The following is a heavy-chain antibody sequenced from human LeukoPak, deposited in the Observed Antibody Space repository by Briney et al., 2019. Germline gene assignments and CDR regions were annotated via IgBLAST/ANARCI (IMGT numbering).Heavy chain of an antibody. D-gene: IGHD5-12*01. CDR1: GFTFSSYG. Sequence: PGGSLRLSCAASGFTFSSYGMHWVRRAPGKGLEWVATIWYDGSNKYYADSVKGRFTISRDNSKNTLSLQMNSLRAEDTAVYYCVKDQHSGYDTFEYWGQGTLVTVSS. J-gene: IGHJ4*02. CDR2: IWYDGSNK. CDR3: VKDQHSGYDTFEY. V-gene: IGHV3-33*06.